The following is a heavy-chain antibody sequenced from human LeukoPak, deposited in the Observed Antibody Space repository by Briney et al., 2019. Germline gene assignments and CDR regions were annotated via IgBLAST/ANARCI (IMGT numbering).Heavy chain of an antibody. J-gene: IGHJ4*02. CDR2: INAVNGNT. V-gene: IGHV1-3*01. Sequence: ASVKVSCKASGYTFSSYAMHWVRQAPGQRLEWMGWINAVNGNTKYSQKFQGRVTITRDTSASTAYMELSSLRSEDTAVYYCARVNSFDVGSYGYFDNWGQGTLVTVSS. D-gene: IGHD1-26*01. CDR3: ARVNSFDVGSYGYFDN. CDR1: GYTFSSYA.